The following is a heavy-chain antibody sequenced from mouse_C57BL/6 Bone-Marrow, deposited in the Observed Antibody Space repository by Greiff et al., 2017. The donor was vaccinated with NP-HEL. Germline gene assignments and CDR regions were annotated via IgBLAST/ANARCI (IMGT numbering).Heavy chain of an antibody. CDR3: TSTGSGIFIDY. J-gene: IGHJ2*01. Sequence: VQLKQSGAELVRPVASVKLSCTASGFNIKDDYMHWVKQRPEQGLEWIGWIDPENGDTEYASKFQGKATITADTSSNTAYLQLSSLTSEDTAVYYCTSTGSGIFIDYGGQGTTLTVSS. CDR2: IDPENGDT. V-gene: IGHV14-4*01. D-gene: IGHD1-1*01. CDR1: GFNIKDDY.